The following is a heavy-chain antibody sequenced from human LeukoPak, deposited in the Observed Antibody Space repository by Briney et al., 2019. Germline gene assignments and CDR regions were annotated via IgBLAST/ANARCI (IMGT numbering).Heavy chain of an antibody. Sequence: SETLSLTCAVYGGSFSGYYWSWIRQPPGKGLEWIGYIYYSGSTNYNPSLKSRVTISVDTSKNQFSLKLTSVTAADTAVYYCATLRDCSGGSCYWYYFDYWGQGTLVNVSS. V-gene: IGHV4-59*01. CDR1: GGSFSGYY. D-gene: IGHD2-15*01. CDR3: ATLRDCSGGSCYWYYFDY. CDR2: IYYSGST. J-gene: IGHJ4*02.